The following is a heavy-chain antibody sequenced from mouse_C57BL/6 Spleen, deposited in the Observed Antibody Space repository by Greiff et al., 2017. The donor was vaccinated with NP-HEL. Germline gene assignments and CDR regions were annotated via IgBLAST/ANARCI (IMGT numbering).Heavy chain of an antibody. J-gene: IGHJ2*01. V-gene: IGHV1-69*01. Sequence: QVQLQQPGAELVMPGASVKLSCKASGYTFTSYWMHWVKQRPGQGLEWIGEIDPSDSYTNYNQKFKGKSTLTVDKSSSTAYMQLSSLTSEDSAVYYCARSYGNSYYFDYWGQGTTLTVSS. CDR3: ARSYGNSYYFDY. CDR2: IDPSDSYT. D-gene: IGHD2-1*01. CDR1: GYTFTSYW.